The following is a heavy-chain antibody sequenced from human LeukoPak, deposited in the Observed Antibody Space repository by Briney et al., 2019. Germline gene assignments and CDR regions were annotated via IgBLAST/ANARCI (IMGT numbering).Heavy chain of an antibody. J-gene: IGHJ3*02. V-gene: IGHV3-48*03. Sequence: PGGSLRLSCAASGFTFSSYEMNWVRQAPGKGLEWVSYIDGSGSTIYYADSVKGRFTISRDNAKNSLYLQMNRLRGEDTAVYYCARDYLVGGTDAFDIWGQGTMVTVSS. CDR2: IDGSGSTI. CDR3: ARDYLVGGTDAFDI. CDR1: GFTFSSYE. D-gene: IGHD1-1*01.